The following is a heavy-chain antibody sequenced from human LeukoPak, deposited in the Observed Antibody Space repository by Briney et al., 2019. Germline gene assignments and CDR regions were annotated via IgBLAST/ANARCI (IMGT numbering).Heavy chain of an antibody. Sequence: SETLSLTCTVSGGSISSSSYYWGWIRQPPGKGLEWIGSIYYSGSTYYNPSLKSRVTISVDTSKNQFSLKLSSVTAADTAVYYCARVGKSGSYFVNYWGQETLVTVPS. J-gene: IGHJ4*02. D-gene: IGHD1-26*01. CDR2: IYYSGST. CDR1: GGSISSSSYY. CDR3: ARVGKSGSYFVNY. V-gene: IGHV4-39*07.